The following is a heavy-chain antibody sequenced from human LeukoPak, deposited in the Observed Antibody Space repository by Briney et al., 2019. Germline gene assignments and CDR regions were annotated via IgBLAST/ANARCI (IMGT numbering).Heavy chain of an antibody. J-gene: IGHJ2*01. V-gene: IGHV1-2*02. CDR1: GYTFTGYY. CDR2: INPNSGGT. D-gene: IGHD5-24*01. CDR3: ARDPEMATNWYFDL. Sequence: ASVKVSCKASGYTFTGYYMHWVRQAPGQGLEWMGWINPNSGGTNYAQKFQGRVTMTRDTSISTAYMELSRLRSDDTAVYYCARDPEMATNWYFDLWGRGPLVTVSS.